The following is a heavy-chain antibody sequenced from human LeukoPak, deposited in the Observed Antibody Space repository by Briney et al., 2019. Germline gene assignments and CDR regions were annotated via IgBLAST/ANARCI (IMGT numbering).Heavy chain of an antibody. J-gene: IGHJ4*02. CDR1: GFTFSSYS. CDR2: ISSSSSYI. Sequence: GGSLRLSCAASGFTFSSYSMNWVRQAPGKGLEWVSSISSSSSYIYYADSVKGRFTISRDNAKNSLYLQMNSLRAEDTAVYYCARDQGPDYDILTGYARQWGQGTLVTVSS. D-gene: IGHD3-9*01. V-gene: IGHV3-21*01. CDR3: ARDQGPDYDILTGYARQ.